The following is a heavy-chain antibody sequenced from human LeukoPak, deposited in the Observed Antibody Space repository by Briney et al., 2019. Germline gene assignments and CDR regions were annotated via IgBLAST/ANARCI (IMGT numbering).Heavy chain of an antibody. V-gene: IGHV3-74*01. J-gene: IGHJ4*02. CDR3: AREPHYDSSGYYGFDY. CDR1: GFTFSSFW. Sequence: GGSLRLSCAASGFTFSSFWMHWVRQAPGKGLLWVSRINGDGNRISNADSVKGRFTISRDNSKNTLYLQMNSLRAEDTAVYYCAREPHYDSSGYYGFDYWGQGTLVTVSS. D-gene: IGHD3-22*01. CDR2: INGDGNRI.